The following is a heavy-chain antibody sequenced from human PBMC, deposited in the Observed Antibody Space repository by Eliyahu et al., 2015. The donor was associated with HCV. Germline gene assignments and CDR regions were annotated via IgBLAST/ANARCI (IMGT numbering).Heavy chain of an antibody. CDR1: GFNFETHS. D-gene: IGHD2-2*01. J-gene: IGHJ6*02. Sequence: EVYLKESGGGLVRPGGSLRLSCVASGFNFETHSMHWVRQXPGKGLGWVASIGSDHFHKFYADSLKGRFTISRDNGESTLFLQMNTLSAEDTGVYYCARGTENSVTTVHRDGRRTTETTDHYYAMDVWGQGTTVTVS. CDR2: IGSDHFHK. CDR3: ARGTENSVTTVHRDGRRTTETTDHYYAMDV. V-gene: IGHV3-21*06.